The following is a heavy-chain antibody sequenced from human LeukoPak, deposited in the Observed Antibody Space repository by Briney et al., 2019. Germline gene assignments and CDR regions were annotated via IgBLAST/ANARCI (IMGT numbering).Heavy chain of an antibody. J-gene: IGHJ4*02. CDR3: ARGQAHDYGDYTPFDY. V-gene: IGHV1-69*01. Sequence: SVKVSCKASGGTFSSYAISWVRQAPGQGLEWMGGIIPIFGTANYAQKFQGRVTITADESTSTAYMELSSLRTEDTAVYYCARGQAHDYGDYTPFDYWGQGTLVTVSS. D-gene: IGHD4-17*01. CDR2: IIPIFGTA. CDR1: GGTFSSYA.